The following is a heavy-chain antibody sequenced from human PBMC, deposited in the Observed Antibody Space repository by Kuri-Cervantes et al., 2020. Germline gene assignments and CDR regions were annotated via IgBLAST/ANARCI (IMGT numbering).Heavy chain of an antibody. Sequence: GSLRLCCTVSGGSISSSSYYWGWIRQPPGKGLEWIGSIYYSGSTYYNPSLKSRVTISVDTSKNQFSLKLSSVTAADTAVYYCARHRLEWGSGSRYYYGMDVWGQGTTVTVSS. CDR2: IYYSGST. D-gene: IGHD3-10*01. CDR1: GGSISSSSYY. CDR3: ARHRLEWGSGSRYYYGMDV. J-gene: IGHJ6*02. V-gene: IGHV4-39*01.